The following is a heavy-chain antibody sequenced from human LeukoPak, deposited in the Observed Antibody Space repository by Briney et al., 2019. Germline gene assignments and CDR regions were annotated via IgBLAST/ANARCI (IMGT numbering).Heavy chain of an antibody. D-gene: IGHD1-26*01. CDR1: GYSFTSYW. V-gene: IGHV5-51*01. CDR3: ARDYSRSYFDY. J-gene: IGHJ4*02. Sequence: GESLKISCKGSGYSFTSYWIGWVRHMPGKGLEWMGIIYPGDSDTKYSPSFQGQVTISADKSISTAYLQWSSPKASDTAMYYCARDYSRSYFDYCGQGTLVTVSS. CDR2: IYPGDSDT.